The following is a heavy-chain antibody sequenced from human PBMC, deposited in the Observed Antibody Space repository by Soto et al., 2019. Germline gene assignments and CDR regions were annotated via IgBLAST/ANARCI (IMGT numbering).Heavy chain of an antibody. J-gene: IGHJ6*03. D-gene: IGHD6-6*01. Sequence: GGSLRLSCAASGFTFSSYSMNWVRQAPGKGLEWVSSISSSSSYIYYADSVKGRFAIPRDNAKNSLYLQMTSLRAEDTAVYYCARDQDSSSSGVYYYYYMDVWGKGTTVTVSS. CDR2: ISSSSSYI. V-gene: IGHV3-21*01. CDR1: GFTFSSYS. CDR3: ARDQDSSSSGVYYYYYMDV.